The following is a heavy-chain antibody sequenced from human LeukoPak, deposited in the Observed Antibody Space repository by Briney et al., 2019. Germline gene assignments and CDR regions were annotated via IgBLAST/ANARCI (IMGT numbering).Heavy chain of an antibody. CDR2: ISYDGSNK. J-gene: IGHJ3*02. CDR1: GFTFSSYG. Sequence: QPGGSLRLSCAASGFTFSSYGMHWVHQAPGKGLEWVAVISYDGSNKYYADSVKGRFTISRDNSKNTLYLQMNSLRAEDTAVYYCAKVRYYYDSSGFPNIWGQGTMVTVSS. CDR3: AKVRYYYDSSGFPNI. D-gene: IGHD3-22*01. V-gene: IGHV3-30*18.